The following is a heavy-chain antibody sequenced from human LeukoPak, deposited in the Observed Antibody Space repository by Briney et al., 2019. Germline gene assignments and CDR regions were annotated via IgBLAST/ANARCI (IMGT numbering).Heavy chain of an antibody. V-gene: IGHV3-23*01. CDR2: IIGSAVNT. J-gene: IGHJ4*02. D-gene: IGHD3-10*01. CDR1: GFTFSGYS. CDR3: AKYTSGTSYRGLDQ. Sequence: VGSLRLSCAASGFTFSGYSMNWVRQAPGKGLEWVSTIIGSAVNTYYADSVKGRFTISRDDSKNTVYLQMNSLRAEDTAVYSCAKYTSGTSYRGLDQWGQGTLVTVSS.